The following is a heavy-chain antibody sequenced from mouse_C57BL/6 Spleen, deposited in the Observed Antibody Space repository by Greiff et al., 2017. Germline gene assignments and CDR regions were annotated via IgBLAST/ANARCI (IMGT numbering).Heavy chain of an antibody. CDR2: INPNNGGT. Sequence: EVQLQQSGPELVKPGASVKISCKASGYTFTDYYMNWVKQSHGKSLEWIGDINPNNGGTSYNQKFKGKATLTVDKSSSTAYMELRSLTSEDSAVYYCARDLIYDGYYGYFDYWGQGTTLTVSS. V-gene: IGHV1-26*01. D-gene: IGHD2-3*01. J-gene: IGHJ2*01. CDR1: GYTFTDYY. CDR3: ARDLIYDGYYGYFDY.